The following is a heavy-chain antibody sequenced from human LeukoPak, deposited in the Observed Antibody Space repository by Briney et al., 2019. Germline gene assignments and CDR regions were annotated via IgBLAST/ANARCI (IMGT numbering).Heavy chain of an antibody. D-gene: IGHD1-26*01. J-gene: IGHJ3*02. CDR3: ARDREDAFDI. CDR2: IIPIFGTA. Sequence: ASVKVSCKASGGTFSSYAISWVRQAPGQELEWMGGIIPIFGTANYAQKFQGRVTITADESTSTAYMELSSLRSEDTAVYYCARDREDAFDIWGQGTMVTVSS. CDR1: GGTFSSYA. V-gene: IGHV1-69*13.